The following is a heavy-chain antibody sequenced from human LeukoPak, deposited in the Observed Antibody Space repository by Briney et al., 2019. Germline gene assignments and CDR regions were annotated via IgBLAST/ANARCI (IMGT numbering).Heavy chain of an antibody. V-gene: IGHV4-4*02. Sequence: SETLSLTCAVSGGSISSSNWWSWVRQPPGKGLEWIGEIYHSGSTNYNPSLKSRVTISVDTSKNQFSLKLSSVTAADTAVYSCARKNIPSPRIRYSSDWNGRAFDYWGQGTLVTVSS. CDR3: ARKNIPSPRIRYSSDWNGRAFDY. J-gene: IGHJ4*02. CDR1: GGSISSSNW. D-gene: IGHD6-25*01. CDR2: IYHSGST.